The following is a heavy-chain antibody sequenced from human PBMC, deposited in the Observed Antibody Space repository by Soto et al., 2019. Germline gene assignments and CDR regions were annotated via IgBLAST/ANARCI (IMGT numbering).Heavy chain of an antibody. J-gene: IGHJ6*02. V-gene: IGHV1-69*01. CDR3: AGDRSWESYYYDSSVPSFYGMDV. CDR1: AGTFSSYG. CDR2: IMPIFGTP. Sequence: QVQLVQSGAEVKKPGSSVKVSCKASAGTFSSYGISWVRQAPGQGLEWMGGIMPIFGTPNYAQKFQGRGMIPADEARSKGYMEMSSLPSADTAVYYCAGDRSWESYYYDSSVPSFYGMDVWGQGTTVTVSS. D-gene: IGHD3-22*01.